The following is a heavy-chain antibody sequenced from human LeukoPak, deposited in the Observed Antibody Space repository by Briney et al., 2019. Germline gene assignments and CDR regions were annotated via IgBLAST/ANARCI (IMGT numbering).Heavy chain of an antibody. CDR3: ARGSLAAAGTSNVYYYYYGMDV. CDR2: INHSGST. Sequence: PSETLSLTCAVYGGSFSGYYWSWICQPPGKGLEWIGEINHSGSTNYNPSLKSRVTISVDTSKNQFSLKLSSVTAADTAVYYCARGSLAAAGTSNVYYYYYGMDVWGQGTTVTVSS. CDR1: GGSFSGYY. V-gene: IGHV4-34*01. J-gene: IGHJ6*02. D-gene: IGHD6-13*01.